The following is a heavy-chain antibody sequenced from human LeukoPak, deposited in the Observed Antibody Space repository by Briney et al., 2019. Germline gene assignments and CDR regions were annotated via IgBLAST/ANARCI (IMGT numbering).Heavy chain of an antibody. Sequence: PSETLSLTCAVYGGSFSGYYWSWIRQPPGKGLEWIGEINHSGSTNYNPSLKSRVTISVDTSKNQFSLKLSSVTAADTAVYYCARESRYSSGWIDYWGQGTLVTVSS. J-gene: IGHJ4*02. V-gene: IGHV4-34*01. CDR2: INHSGST. CDR1: GGSFSGYY. D-gene: IGHD6-19*01. CDR3: ARESRYSSGWIDY.